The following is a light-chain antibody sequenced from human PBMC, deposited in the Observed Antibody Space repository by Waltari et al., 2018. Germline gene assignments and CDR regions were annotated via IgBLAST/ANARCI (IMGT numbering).Light chain of an antibody. CDR1: SSNIGSYT. V-gene: IGLV1-44*01. J-gene: IGLJ3*02. CDR2: SND. CDR3: ATWDDRLNGQGV. Sequence: QSVLTQPPSASGTPGQRVTIPCSGSSSNIGSYTVTSYQQFPGTAPKLLIYSNDQRPSGVPDRFSGSKSGTSASLAISGLQSEDEADYYCATWDDRLNGQGVFGGGTRLTVL.